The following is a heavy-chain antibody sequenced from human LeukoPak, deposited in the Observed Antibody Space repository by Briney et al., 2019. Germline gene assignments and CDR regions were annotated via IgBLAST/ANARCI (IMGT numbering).Heavy chain of an antibody. Sequence: GGSLRLSCAASGFTFSSYAMSWVRRAPGKGLEWVSAISGSGGSTYYADSVKGRFTISRDNSKNTLYLQMNSLRAEDTAVYYCAKDLRVTEAGLFDYWGQGTLVTVSS. CDR3: AKDLRVTEAGLFDY. D-gene: IGHD2-21*02. CDR2: ISGSGGST. V-gene: IGHV3-23*01. J-gene: IGHJ4*02. CDR1: GFTFSSYA.